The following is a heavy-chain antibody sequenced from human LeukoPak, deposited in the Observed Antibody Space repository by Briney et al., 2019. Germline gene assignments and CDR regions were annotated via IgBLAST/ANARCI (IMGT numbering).Heavy chain of an antibody. CDR2: ISGSGGST. CDR1: GFTFSSYA. Sequence: QPGGSLRLSCAASGFTFSSYAMSWVRQAPGKGLEWVSVISGSGGSTYYADSVKGRFTASRDNSKNTLYLQMNSLRAEDTAVYYCASAYSSGWYGPFEYWGQGTLVTVSS. D-gene: IGHD6-19*01. J-gene: IGHJ4*02. V-gene: IGHV3-23*01. CDR3: ASAYSSGWYGPFEY.